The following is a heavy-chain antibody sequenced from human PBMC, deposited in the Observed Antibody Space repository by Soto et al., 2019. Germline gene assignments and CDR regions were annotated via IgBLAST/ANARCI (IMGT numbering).Heavy chain of an antibody. Sequence: ESGGGGVQPGRSLALSCAASGFTFGDHAMHWVRQAPGKGLEWLVVISYDGSKKDYGDSVKGRFTISRDNSKNTLYLQMNSLRTEDTAVYYCARAVTKITFGGKGLDVWGQGTTVTVSS. CDR1: GFTFGDHA. J-gene: IGHJ6*02. V-gene: IGHV3-30-3*01. CDR2: ISYDGSKK. D-gene: IGHD3-16*01. CDR3: ARAVTKITFGGKGLDV.